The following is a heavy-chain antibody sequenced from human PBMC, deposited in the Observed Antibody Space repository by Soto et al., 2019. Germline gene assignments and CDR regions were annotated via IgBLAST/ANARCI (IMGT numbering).Heavy chain of an antibody. CDR2: IYYSGST. V-gene: IGHV4-59*01. CDR3: ARDRYDSSGPNYYYYYGMDV. D-gene: IGHD3-22*01. J-gene: IGHJ6*02. Sequence: GPGKPSETLSLTCTVSGGSISSYYWSWIRQPPGKGLEWIGYIYYSGSTNYNPSLKSRVTISVDTSKNQFSLKLSSVTAADTAVYYCARDRYDSSGPNYYYYYGMDVWGQGTTVTVSS. CDR1: GGSISSYY.